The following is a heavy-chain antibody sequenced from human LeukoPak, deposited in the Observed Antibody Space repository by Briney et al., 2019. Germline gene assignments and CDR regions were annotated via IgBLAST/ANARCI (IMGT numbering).Heavy chain of an antibody. V-gene: IGHV3-15*01. D-gene: IGHD3-22*01. CDR3: TTDPGSGYYETQYYFDY. Sequence: GGSLRLSCAASGFTFSNAWMSWVRQAPGKGLEWVGRIKSKTDGGTTDYAAPVKGRFTISRDDSKNTLYLQMNSLKTEDTAVYYCTTDPGSGYYETQYYFDYWGQGTLVTVSS. J-gene: IGHJ4*02. CDR1: GFTFSNAW. CDR2: IKSKTDGGTT.